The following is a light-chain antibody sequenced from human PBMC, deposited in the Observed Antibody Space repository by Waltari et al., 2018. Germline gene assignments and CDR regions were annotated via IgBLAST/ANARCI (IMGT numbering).Light chain of an antibody. V-gene: IGKV3-20*01. CDR2: DAS. CDR3: QQYYETPVS. CDR1: QSVSNF. J-gene: IGKJ2*03. Sequence: EVGLTHSPGTLSLSPGDRATLSCRASQSVSNFLAWYQQKPGQAPRLLIYDASNRATGIPDRFSGSGSGTDFTLTISRLEPEDFAVYYCQQYYETPVSFGQWTKMAIK.